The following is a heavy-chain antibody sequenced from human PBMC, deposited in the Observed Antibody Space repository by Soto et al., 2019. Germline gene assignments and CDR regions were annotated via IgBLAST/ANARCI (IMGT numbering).Heavy chain of an antibody. Sequence: EMQLLETGGALVPPGESLRLSCAASGFTFSHFAMSWVRQRPGKGLEWISGISGSGSRTYDADSVQGRFTIARDNPNSTLYLQMDSLRVEDTAVYYCAKGRRVGIRSPLALWGQGTLVTVSS. CDR3: AKGRRVGIRSPLAL. D-gene: IGHD1-26*01. CDR2: ISGSGSRT. V-gene: IGHV3-23*01. CDR1: GFTFSHFA. J-gene: IGHJ4*02.